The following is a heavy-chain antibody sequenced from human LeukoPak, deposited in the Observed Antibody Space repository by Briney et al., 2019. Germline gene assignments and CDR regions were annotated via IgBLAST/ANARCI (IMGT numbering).Heavy chain of an antibody. Sequence: SETLSLTCTVSDGAITGFSWSWIRQPPGKGLEWIGYIYYSGDTNYNPSLQSRVTLSVDTSKNQFSLKLTSVTAADTAVYYCARLLRYFDWLMDPWGQGTLVTVSS. CDR1: DGAITGFS. J-gene: IGHJ5*02. CDR3: ARLLRYFDWLMDP. CDR2: IYYSGDT. V-gene: IGHV4-59*01. D-gene: IGHD3-9*01.